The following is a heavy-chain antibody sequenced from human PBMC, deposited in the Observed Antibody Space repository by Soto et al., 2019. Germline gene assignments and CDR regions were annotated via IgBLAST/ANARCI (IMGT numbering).Heavy chain of an antibody. CDR3: AKTRSYYFGA. J-gene: IGHJ5*02. D-gene: IGHD3-10*01. CDR2: ISGSGGST. V-gene: IGHV3-23*01. Sequence: ALRLSCAASGFTFSSYAMSWVRQAPGKGLEWVSAISGSGGSTYYADSVKGRFTISRDNSKNTPYLQMNSLRAEDTAVYYCAKTRSYYFGAWGQGTLVTVSS. CDR1: GFTFSSYA.